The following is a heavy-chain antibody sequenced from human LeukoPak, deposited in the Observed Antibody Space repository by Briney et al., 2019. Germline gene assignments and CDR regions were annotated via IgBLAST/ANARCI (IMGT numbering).Heavy chain of an antibody. Sequence: PSETLSLTCTVSGGSTSSYYWSWIRQPPGKGLEWIGCIYYSGSTNYNPSLKSRVTISADTSKNQFSLKLSSVTAADTAVYYCARGTYGSGSYGTGPLGYWGQGTLVTVSS. J-gene: IGHJ4*02. CDR3: ARGTYGSGSYGTGPLGY. CDR2: IYYSGST. CDR1: GGSTSSYY. D-gene: IGHD3-10*01. V-gene: IGHV4-59*01.